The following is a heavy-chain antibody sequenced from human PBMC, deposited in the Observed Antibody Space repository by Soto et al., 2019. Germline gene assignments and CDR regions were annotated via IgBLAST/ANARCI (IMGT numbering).Heavy chain of an antibody. V-gene: IGHV4-61*01. J-gene: IGHJ6*02. Sequence: WETLSLTCTVSGGSVSSSSYYWSWIRQPPGKGLEWIGYIYYSGSTNYNPSLKSRVTISVDTSKNQFSLKLSSVTAADTAVYYCARGDVAAAGYYYYYYGMDVWGQGTTVTVSS. CDR2: IYYSGST. D-gene: IGHD6-13*01. CDR3: ARGDVAAAGYYYYYYGMDV. CDR1: GGSVSSSSYY.